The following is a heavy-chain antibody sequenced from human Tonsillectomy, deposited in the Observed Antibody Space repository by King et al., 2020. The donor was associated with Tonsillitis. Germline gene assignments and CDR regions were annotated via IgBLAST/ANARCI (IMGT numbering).Heavy chain of an antibody. V-gene: IGHV1-58*01. CDR1: GFTFSNSA. D-gene: IGHD3-22*01. J-gene: IGHJ3*02. CDR2: IVVGSGNT. Sequence: VQLVQSGPEVKKPGPSVKVSCKASGFTFSNSALQWVRQARGQRLEWIGWIVVGSGNTNYAQKFQERVTISRDMSTNTAYMELSGLRFEDTAVFYCAARPYESTGYMTSDVFDIWGQGTMVTVSS. CDR3: AARPYESTGYMTSDVFDI.